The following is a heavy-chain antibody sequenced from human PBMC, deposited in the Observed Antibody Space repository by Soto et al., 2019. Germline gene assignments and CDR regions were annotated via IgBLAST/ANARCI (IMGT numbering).Heavy chain of an antibody. CDR1: GYSFTDYG. V-gene: IGHV1-18*04. Sequence: QVNLVQSGPEVKKPGASVRVSCRASGYSFTDYGVSWVRQAPGQGLEWMGWISAYSGNTHYAQKFQDRVTMTTDASTTTDYMELRSLTSDDTAVYYCARAATTFGVVTKIDFWGQGAPVTVSS. J-gene: IGHJ4*02. D-gene: IGHD3-3*01. CDR3: ARAATTFGVVTKIDF. CDR2: ISAYSGNT.